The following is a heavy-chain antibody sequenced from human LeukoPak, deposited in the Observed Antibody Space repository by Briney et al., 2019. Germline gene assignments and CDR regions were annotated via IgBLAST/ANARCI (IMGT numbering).Heavy chain of an antibody. J-gene: IGHJ4*02. D-gene: IGHD2-15*01. CDR2: ISYDGSNT. V-gene: IGHV3-30*18. CDR3: AKCVWSGGGCRLPGGY. Sequence: QPGGSLRLSCAASGFTFSSYGMHWVRQAPGKGLEWVALISYDGSNTYYADSVKGRFTISRDNSKNTLYLQMNSLRAEDTAVYYCAKCVWSGGGCRLPGGYWGQGTLVTVSS. CDR1: GFTFSSYG.